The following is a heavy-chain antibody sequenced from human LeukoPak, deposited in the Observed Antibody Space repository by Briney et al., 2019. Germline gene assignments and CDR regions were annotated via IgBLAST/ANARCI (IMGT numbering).Heavy chain of an antibody. J-gene: IGHJ5*02. CDR1: GGSFSGYY. D-gene: IGHD6-13*01. CDR3: ASTGYSSSWYRWFDP. CDR2: INHSGST. Sequence: SETLSLTCAVYGGSFSGYYWSWIRQPPGKGLEWIGEINHSGSTNYNPSLKSRVTISVDRSKNQFSLKLSSVTAADTAVYYCASTGYSSSWYRWFDPWGQGTLVTVSS. V-gene: IGHV4-34*01.